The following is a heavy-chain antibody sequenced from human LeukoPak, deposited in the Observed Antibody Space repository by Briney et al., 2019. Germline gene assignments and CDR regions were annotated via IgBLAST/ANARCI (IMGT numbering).Heavy chain of an antibody. D-gene: IGHD3-3*01. CDR1: GGSFSGHY. CDR3: ARAPIFGVVTLDY. V-gene: IGHV4-34*01. CDR2: INHSGSA. J-gene: IGHJ4*02. Sequence: SETLSLTCAVSGGSFSGHYWTWIRQPPGKGLEWIGEINHSGSANYNPSLMSRVTISLDTSKNHFSLNLSSVTAADTAVYYCARAPIFGVVTLDYWGQGTLVTVSS.